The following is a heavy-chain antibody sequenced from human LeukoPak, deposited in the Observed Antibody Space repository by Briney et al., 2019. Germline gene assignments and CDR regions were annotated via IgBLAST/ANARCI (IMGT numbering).Heavy chain of an antibody. Sequence: GGSLRLSCAASGFTFSSYAMSWVRQAPGKGLEWVSAISGSGGSTYYADSVKGRFTISRDNSKNTLYLQMNSLRAEDTAVHYCAKESSNVDTAMVSYYFDYWGQGTLVTVSS. D-gene: IGHD5-18*01. V-gene: IGHV3-23*01. J-gene: IGHJ4*02. CDR2: ISGSGGST. CDR1: GFTFSSYA. CDR3: AKESSNVDTAMVSYYFDY.